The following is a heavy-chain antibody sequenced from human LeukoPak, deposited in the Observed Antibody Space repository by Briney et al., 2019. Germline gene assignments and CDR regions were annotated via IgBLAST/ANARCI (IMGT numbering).Heavy chain of an antibody. D-gene: IGHD6-19*01. CDR1: GITFXNYA. CDR2: ISASGDST. V-gene: IGHV3-23*01. J-gene: IGHJ4*02. Sequence: RLSCAXSGITFXNYAMSWVRRAPGKGLEWVSAISASGDSTYYADSVKGRLTISRDNSRNTLYLQMNNLRPEDTAVYSCAKLIAVSGDDDYWGQGTLVTVSS. CDR3: AKLIAVSGDDDY.